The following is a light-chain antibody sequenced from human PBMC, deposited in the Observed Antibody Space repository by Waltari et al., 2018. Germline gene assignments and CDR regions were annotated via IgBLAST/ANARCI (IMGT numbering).Light chain of an antibody. J-gene: IGLJ2*01. CDR1: SSNSGPNT. V-gene: IGLV1-44*01. CDR2: SHN. CDR3: AAWDDSLNGPV. Sequence: QAVLTQPPSASGTPGHTVTIPCSGTSSNSGPNTVNWSQHLPGAAPKLLIYSHNQRPSGVPDRISGSKSGTSASLAISGLQSEDEADYYCAAWDDSLNGPVFGGGTKVTVL.